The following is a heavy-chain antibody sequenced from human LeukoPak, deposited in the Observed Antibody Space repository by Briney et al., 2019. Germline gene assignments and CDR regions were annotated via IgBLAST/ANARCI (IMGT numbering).Heavy chain of an antibody. V-gene: IGHV3-74*01. D-gene: IGHD1-7*01. CDR1: GFTVSSAY. CDR3: ARDMNYNLDY. CDR2: IDIDGNT. J-gene: IGHJ4*02. Sequence: PGGSLRLSCAASGFTVSSAYMTWVRQAPGKGLVWVSRIDIDGNTVYADPVKGRFTISRDNAKSTLYLEMNSLRAEDTAVYYCARDMNYNLDYWGPGTLVTVSP.